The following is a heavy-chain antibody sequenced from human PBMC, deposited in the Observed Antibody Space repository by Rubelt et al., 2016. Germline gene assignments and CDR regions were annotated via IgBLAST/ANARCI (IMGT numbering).Heavy chain of an antibody. J-gene: IGHJ3*02. CDR3: AKRLLWFGEAGGLSFDI. Sequence: VQLVESGGGLVQPGGSLRLSCAASGFTFSSYGMHWVRQAPGKGLEWVAVISYDGSNKYYADSVKGRFTISRDNSKNTLYRQRNSRRAEDTAVYYCAKRLLWFGEAGGLSFDIWGQGTMVTVSS. CDR1: GFTFSSYG. D-gene: IGHD3-10*01. CDR2: ISYDGSNK. V-gene: IGHV3-30*18.